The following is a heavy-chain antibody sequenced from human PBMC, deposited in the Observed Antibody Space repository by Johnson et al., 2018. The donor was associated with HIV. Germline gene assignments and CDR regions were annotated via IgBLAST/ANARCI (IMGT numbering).Heavy chain of an antibody. Sequence: MQLVESGGDVVQPGGSLRLSCAASGFSFSSYGIHWVRQAPGQGLEWVALISHDGSNRYYADSVKGRFIISRDKSKNTLYLQMNSLRSEDTAVYFCAKVKIVTDVFDIWGQGTMVTVSS. CDR2: ISHDGSNR. CDR3: AKVKIVTDVFDI. D-gene: IGHD2-21*01. J-gene: IGHJ3*02. CDR1: GFSFSSYG. V-gene: IGHV3-30*18.